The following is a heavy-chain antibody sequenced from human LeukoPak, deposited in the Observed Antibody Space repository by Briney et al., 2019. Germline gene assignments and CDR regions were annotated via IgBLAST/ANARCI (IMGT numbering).Heavy chain of an antibody. D-gene: IGHD6-13*01. CDR2: IYYSGST. CDR1: GGSISSYY. J-gene: IGHJ5*02. CDR3: ARLVSSSSPNWFDP. Sequence: PSETLSLTCTVSGGSISSYYWSWIRQPPGKGLEWIGYIYYSGSTNYNPSLKSRVTISVDTSKSQFSLKLSSVTAADTAVYYCARLVSSSSPNWFDPWGQGTLVTVSS. V-gene: IGHV4-59*08.